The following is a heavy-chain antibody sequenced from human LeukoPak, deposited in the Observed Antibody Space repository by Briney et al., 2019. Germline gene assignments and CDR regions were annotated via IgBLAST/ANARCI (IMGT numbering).Heavy chain of an antibody. J-gene: IGHJ4*02. CDR3: ARGYSSVPFDY. CDR2: IIPIFGTA. CDR1: GGTFSSYA. D-gene: IGHD6-19*01. Sequence: GASVKVSCKASGGTFSSYAISWVRQAPGQGLEWMGGIIPIFGTANYAQKFQGRVTITADESTSSAYMELSSLRSEDTAVYYCARGYSSVPFDYWGQGTLVTVSS. V-gene: IGHV1-69*13.